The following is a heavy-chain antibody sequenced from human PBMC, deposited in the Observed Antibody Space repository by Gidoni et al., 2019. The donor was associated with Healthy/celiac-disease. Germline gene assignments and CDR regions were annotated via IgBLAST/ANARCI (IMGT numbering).Heavy chain of an antibody. V-gene: IGHV4-34*01. Sequence: QVQLQQWGAGLLKPSETLSLTCAVYGGSFSGYYWSWIRQPPGKGLEWIGEINHSGSTNYNPSLKSRVTISVDTSKNQFSLKLSSVTAADTAVYYCARNGRAGYGYCSSTSCYLSYFQHWGQGTLVTVSS. D-gene: IGHD2-2*03. CDR2: INHSGST. CDR3: ARNGRAGYGYCSSTSCYLSYFQH. CDR1: GGSFSGYY. J-gene: IGHJ1*01.